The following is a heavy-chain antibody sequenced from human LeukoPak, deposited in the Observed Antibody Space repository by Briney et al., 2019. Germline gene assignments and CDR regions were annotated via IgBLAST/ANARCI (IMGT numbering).Heavy chain of an antibody. Sequence: PGGSLRLSCAASGFTFSNYAMSWVRQAPGKGLEWVSSMSGNGDSTYYANSVKGRFTISRDNSKNTVYLQMGSLRAEDMAVYYCARGYDRSGYYYGYWGRGTLVTVSS. J-gene: IGHJ4*02. CDR3: ARGYDRSGYYYGY. CDR1: GFTFSNYA. V-gene: IGHV3-64*01. D-gene: IGHD3-22*01. CDR2: MSGNGDST.